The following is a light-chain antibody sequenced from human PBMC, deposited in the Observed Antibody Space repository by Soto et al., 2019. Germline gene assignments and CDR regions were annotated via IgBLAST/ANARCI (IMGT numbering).Light chain of an antibody. CDR1: HSLVHSDGNTY. J-gene: IGKJ1*01. CDR3: MQALQTPWT. V-gene: IGKV2-30*02. CDR2: KVS. Sequence: DVVMTQSPLSLPVTLGQPASISCWSSHSLVHSDGNTYLSWLHQRPGQSPRRLIYKVSNRDSGVPDRFSGSGSGTDFTLKISRVEAEDVGVYYCMQALQTPWTFGQGTKVDIK.